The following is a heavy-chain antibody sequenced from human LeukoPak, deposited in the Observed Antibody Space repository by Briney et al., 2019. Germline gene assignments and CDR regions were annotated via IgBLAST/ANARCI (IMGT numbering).Heavy chain of an antibody. V-gene: IGHV3-23*01. CDR1: GFTFSSYA. D-gene: IGHD6-13*01. J-gene: IGHJ4*02. CDR2: ISGSGGST. CDR3: AKATGYSSSWYNPSDY. Sequence: PGGSLRLSCAASGFTFSSYAMSWVRQAPGKGLEWVSAISGSGGSTYYADSVKGRFTISRDNSKNTLYLQMNSLRAEDTAVYYCAKATGYSSSWYNPSDYWGQGTLVTVSS.